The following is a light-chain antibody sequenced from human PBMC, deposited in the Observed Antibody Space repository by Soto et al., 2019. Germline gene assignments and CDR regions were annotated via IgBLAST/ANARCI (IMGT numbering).Light chain of an antibody. Sequence: DIQLTQSPSFQSASVGDRVTITCRASQGISSYLAWYQQKPGKAPKLLIYAASTLQSGVPSRFSGSGSGTEFTLTISSLQPEDFATYYCQQLNSYPPGLTFGGGTKVEIK. J-gene: IGKJ4*01. V-gene: IGKV1-9*01. CDR3: QQLNSYPPGLT. CDR2: AAS. CDR1: QGISSY.